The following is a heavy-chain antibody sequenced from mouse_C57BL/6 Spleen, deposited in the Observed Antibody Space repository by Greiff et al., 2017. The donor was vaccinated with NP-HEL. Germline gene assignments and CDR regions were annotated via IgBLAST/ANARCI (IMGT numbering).Heavy chain of an antibody. J-gene: IGHJ2*01. D-gene: IGHD4-1*01. CDR1: GYSITSGYY. V-gene: IGHV3-6*01. CDR2: ISYDGSN. Sequence: EVHLVESGPGLVKPSQSLSLTCSVTGYSITSGYYWNWIRQFPGNKLEWMGYISYDGSNNYNPSLKNRISITRDTSKNQFFLKLNSVTTEDTATYYCARETGTDYFDYWGQGTTLTVSS. CDR3: ARETGTDYFDY.